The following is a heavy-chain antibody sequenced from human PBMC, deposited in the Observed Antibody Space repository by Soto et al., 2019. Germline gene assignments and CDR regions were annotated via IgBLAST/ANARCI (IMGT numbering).Heavy chain of an antibody. Sequence: QVQLVQSGAEVKKPGASVKVSCKASGYTFTSYGISWVRQAPGQGLEWMGWISAYNGNTDYPQKLQGRVTMTTDTSTSTAYMELRSLRSDVTAVYYCAREGYCISTSCYASALDYWGQGTLVTVSS. V-gene: IGHV1-18*01. J-gene: IGHJ4*02. D-gene: IGHD2-2*01. CDR2: ISAYNGNT. CDR3: AREGYCISTSCYASALDY. CDR1: GYTFTSYG.